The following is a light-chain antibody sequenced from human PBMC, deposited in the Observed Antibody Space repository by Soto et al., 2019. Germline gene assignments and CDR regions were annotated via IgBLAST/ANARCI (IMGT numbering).Light chain of an antibody. CDR2: DAS. Sequence: IVLTHSASTLSRSRGERATRSCRARESVSSDLAWYQQKPGQAPRLLIYDASNRATGIPARFSGSGSGTEFTLTISSLQPEDFAVYYCQQRSNWPPITFGQGTRLEIK. V-gene: IGKV3-11*01. J-gene: IGKJ5*01. CDR3: QQRSNWPPIT. CDR1: ESVSSD.